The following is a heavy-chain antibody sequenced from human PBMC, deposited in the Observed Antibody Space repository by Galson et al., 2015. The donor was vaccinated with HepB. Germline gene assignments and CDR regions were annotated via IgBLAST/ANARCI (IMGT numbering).Heavy chain of an antibody. CDR2: IHYSGST. V-gene: IGHV4-39*01. CDR1: GGSISSSSYY. Sequence: SETLSLTCTVSGGSISSSSYYWGWIRQPPGKGLEWIGSIHYSGSTYYNPSLKSRVTISVDTSKNQFSLKLSSVTAADTAVYYCARLDYGSGSYYNVAFDYWGQGTLVTVSS. CDR3: ARLDYGSGSYYNVAFDY. J-gene: IGHJ4*02. D-gene: IGHD3-10*01.